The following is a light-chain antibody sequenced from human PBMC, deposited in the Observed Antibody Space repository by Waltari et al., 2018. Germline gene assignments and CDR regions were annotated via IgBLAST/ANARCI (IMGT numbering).Light chain of an antibody. J-gene: IGLJ2*01. CDR3: SSYISSSTLEL. CDR2: AVS. CDR1: SSNVGDYHY. Sequence: SALTPPASVSGSPGQSITISCTGNSSNVGDYHYVSWYQQHPGKAPKRRIFAVSNRPSGVSNRFSGSKSGNTASLTISGLQAEDEAGYYCSSYISSSTLELFGGGTSLTVL. V-gene: IGLV2-14*03.